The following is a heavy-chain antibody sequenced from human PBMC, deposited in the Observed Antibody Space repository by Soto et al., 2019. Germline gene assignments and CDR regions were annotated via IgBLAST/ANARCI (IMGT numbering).Heavy chain of an antibody. Sequence: PGGSLRLSCAASGFTFSSYAMSWVRQAPGKGLEWVSAISGSGGSTYYADSVKGRFTISRDNSKNTLYLQLNSVTPEDTAVYYCARDLVGGSGWYSSYFDYWGQGTLVTVSS. D-gene: IGHD6-19*01. J-gene: IGHJ4*02. CDR2: ISGSGGST. CDR1: GFTFSSYA. CDR3: ARDLVGGSGWYSSYFDY. V-gene: IGHV3-23*01.